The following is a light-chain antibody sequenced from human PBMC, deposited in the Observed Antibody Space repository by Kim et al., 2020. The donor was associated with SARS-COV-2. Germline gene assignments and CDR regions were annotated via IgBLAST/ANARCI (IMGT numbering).Light chain of an antibody. Sequence: QSITITCTGSGSDVCAYDLVPWSPQLPGTAPKLIIYDVSHRPSGFSNRFSGSKSGNTASLTISGLQAEDEADYYCNSYTSGTILYVFGPGTKVTVL. CDR2: DVS. V-gene: IGLV2-14*03. J-gene: IGLJ1*01. CDR3: NSYTSGTILYV. CDR1: GSDVCAYDL.